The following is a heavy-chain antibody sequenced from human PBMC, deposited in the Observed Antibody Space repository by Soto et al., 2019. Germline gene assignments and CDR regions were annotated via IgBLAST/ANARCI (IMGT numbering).Heavy chain of an antibody. CDR1: GFNFSKFG. CDR3: AKEVWGLYTFGRPLDN. D-gene: IGHD2-2*02. Sequence: GGSLRLSCAVSGFNFSKFGMYWVRQAPGKGLEWVAVIWDDGSQKYYTDSVQGRFTVSRDNSNNTLYLQMNSLRAEDTAVYYCAKEVWGLYTFGRPLDNWGHGTLVTVSS. J-gene: IGHJ4*01. V-gene: IGHV3-33*06. CDR2: IWDDGSQK.